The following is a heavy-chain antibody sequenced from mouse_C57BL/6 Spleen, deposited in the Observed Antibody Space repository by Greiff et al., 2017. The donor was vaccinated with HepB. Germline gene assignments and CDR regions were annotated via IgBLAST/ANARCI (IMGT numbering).Heavy chain of an antibody. D-gene: IGHD2-4*01. CDR3: ARRGYYDYSLAY. CDR2: ISSGGSYT. V-gene: IGHV5-6*02. J-gene: IGHJ3*01. CDR1: GFTFSSYG. Sequence: EVKLVESGGDLVKPGGSLKLSCAASGFTFSSYGMSWVRQTPDKRLEWVATISSGGSYTYYPDSVKGRFTISRDNAKNTLYLQMSSLKSEDTAMYYCARRGYYDYSLAYWGQGTLVTVSA.